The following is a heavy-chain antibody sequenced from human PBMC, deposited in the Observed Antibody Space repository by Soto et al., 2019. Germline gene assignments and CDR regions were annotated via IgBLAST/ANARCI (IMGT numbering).Heavy chain of an antibody. Sequence: ASVKVSCKASGYTFTSYTMHWVLQAPGQRLEWMGWINGGNGNTKYSQKFQGRVTITRDTSASTAYMELSSLRSDDTAVYYCARELQGLYYFDYWGQGTLVTVSS. CDR1: GYTFTSYT. D-gene: IGHD4-4*01. CDR2: INGGNGNT. CDR3: ARELQGLYYFDY. V-gene: IGHV1-3*01. J-gene: IGHJ4*02.